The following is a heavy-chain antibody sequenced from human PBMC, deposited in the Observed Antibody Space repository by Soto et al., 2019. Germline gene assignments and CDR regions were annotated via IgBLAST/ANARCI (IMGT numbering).Heavy chain of an antibody. J-gene: IGHJ4*02. V-gene: IGHV1-3*01. Sequence: QVQLVQSGAEVKKPGASVKVSCKASGYTFTSYAMHWVRQAPGQRLEWMGWINAGNGNTKYSQKFQGRVTITRDTAASTAYMELSSLRSEDTAVYYCARDEYGGYFWSGYYPFDYWGQGTLVTVSS. D-gene: IGHD3-3*01. CDR1: GYTFTSYA. CDR3: ARDEYGGYFWSGYYPFDY. CDR2: INAGNGNT.